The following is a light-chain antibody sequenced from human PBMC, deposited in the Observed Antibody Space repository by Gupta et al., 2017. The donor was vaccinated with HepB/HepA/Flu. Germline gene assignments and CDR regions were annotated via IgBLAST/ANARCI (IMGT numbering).Light chain of an antibody. CDR2: DVS. Sequence: QSALTQPASVSGSPGPSITISCTATSSDVGDYKYVSWYQQHPGKAPKLLIFDVSSRPSGVSNRFSGSKSGNTASLTISGLQAEDEADYYCSSFTYTLTLVVFGGGTKVTVL. CDR3: SSFTYTLTLVV. V-gene: IGLV2-14*03. J-gene: IGLJ2*01. CDR1: SSDVGDYKY.